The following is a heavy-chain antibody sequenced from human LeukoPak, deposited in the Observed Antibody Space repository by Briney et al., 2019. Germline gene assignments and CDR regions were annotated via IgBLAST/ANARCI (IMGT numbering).Heavy chain of an antibody. CDR2: IYYSGST. CDR3: ARGARAGYNLEPFDY. V-gene: IGHV4-59*08. CDR1: GGSMSSYY. D-gene: IGHD5-24*01. Sequence: SETLSLTCTVSGGSMSSYYWSWIRQPPGKGLEWIGYIYYSGSTKYNPSLKSRVTISVDTSKNQFSLRLSSVTAADTAVYYCARGARAGYNLEPFDYWGQGTLVTVSS. J-gene: IGHJ4*02.